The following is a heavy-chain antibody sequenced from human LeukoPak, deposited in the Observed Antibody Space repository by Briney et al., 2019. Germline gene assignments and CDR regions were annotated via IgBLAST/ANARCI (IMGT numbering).Heavy chain of an antibody. Sequence: PGGSLRLSCAASGFTFSDYWMNWVRQAPGKGPEWVASIRQDGSEKYYVDSVKGRFSISRDNTKKSLSLQINGLRAEDTAVYYCAKDGAAAGLYFDVWGQGTLVTVSS. D-gene: IGHD6-13*01. CDR3: AKDGAAAGLYFDV. CDR1: GFTFSDYW. CDR2: IRQDGSEK. J-gene: IGHJ4*01. V-gene: IGHV3-7*04.